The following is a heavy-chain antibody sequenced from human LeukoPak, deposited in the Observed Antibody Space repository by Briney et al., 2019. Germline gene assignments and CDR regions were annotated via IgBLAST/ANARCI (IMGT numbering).Heavy chain of an antibody. CDR1: GGSISSSSYY. Sequence: SETLSLTCNVSGGSISSSSYYWGWIRQPPGKGLEWIGSIYYSGSTYYNPSLKSRVTISVDTSKNQFSLKLSSVTTADTAVYYCARLSGYGLHYYYHMDVWGKGTTVTVSS. CDR2: IYYSGST. CDR3: ARLSGYGLHYYYHMDV. V-gene: IGHV4-39*07. D-gene: IGHD5-12*01. J-gene: IGHJ6*03.